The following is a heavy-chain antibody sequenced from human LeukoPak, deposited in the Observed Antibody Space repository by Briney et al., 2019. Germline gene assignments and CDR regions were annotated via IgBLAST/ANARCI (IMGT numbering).Heavy chain of an antibody. CDR2: IDGSGTNT. Sequence: GGSLRLSCAGSGFTFSSYGMSWVRQAPGKGLEGVSAIDGSGTNTLYADSVKGRFTISRDNSKNTAYLQMNSLRAEDTAIYYCAKRPARPKPFDCWGQGTLVTVSS. J-gene: IGHJ4*02. CDR3: AKRPARPKPFDC. CDR1: GFTFSSYG. D-gene: IGHD1-14*01. V-gene: IGHV3-23*01.